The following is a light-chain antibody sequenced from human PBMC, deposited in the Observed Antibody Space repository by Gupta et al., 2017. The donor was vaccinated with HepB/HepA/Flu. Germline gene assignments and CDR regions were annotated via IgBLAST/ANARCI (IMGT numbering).Light chain of an antibody. CDR2: DVN. J-gene: IGLJ2*01. CDR3: ASHAGSSFV. Sequence: QSALTQPRSVSWSPGQSVTISCAGTSSDVGAYNYVSWLQQYPGKAPIFIIYDVNNRPSGVPDRVSGSESGTTVYLTISEVEAEDDDYYYCASHAGSSFVFGGGTKVTVL. CDR1: SSDVGAYNY. V-gene: IGLV2-11*01.